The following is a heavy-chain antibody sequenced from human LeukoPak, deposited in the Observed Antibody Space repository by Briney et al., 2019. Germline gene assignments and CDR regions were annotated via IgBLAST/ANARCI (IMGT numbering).Heavy chain of an antibody. Sequence: SETLSLTCTVSGGSISSYYWSWIRQPPGKGLEWIGYIYYSGSTNYNPSLKSRVTISVDTSKNQFSLKLSSVTAADTAVYYFARGQGGGAAAPYPFDYWGQGTLVTVSS. CDR2: IYYSGST. D-gene: IGHD6-13*01. V-gene: IGHV4-59*01. CDR1: GGSISSYY. J-gene: IGHJ4*02. CDR3: ARGQGGGAAAPYPFDY.